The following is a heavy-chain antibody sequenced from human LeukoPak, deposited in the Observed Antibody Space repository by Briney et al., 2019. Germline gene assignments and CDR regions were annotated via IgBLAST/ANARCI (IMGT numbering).Heavy chain of an antibody. Sequence: ASVKVSCKASGGTFGSYAISWVRQAPGQGLEWMGGIIPIFGTANYAQKFQGRVTITADESTSTAYMELSSLRSEDTAVYYCARGGYDSSGYLYYFDYWGQGTLVTVSS. CDR1: GGTFGSYA. D-gene: IGHD3-22*01. V-gene: IGHV1-69*01. J-gene: IGHJ4*02. CDR2: IIPIFGTA. CDR3: ARGGYDSSGYLYYFDY.